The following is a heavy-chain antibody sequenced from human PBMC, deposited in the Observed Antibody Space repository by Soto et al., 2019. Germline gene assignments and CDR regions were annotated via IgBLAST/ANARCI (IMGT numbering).Heavy chain of an antibody. Sequence: PSETLSLTCAVSGGSISSGGYSWSWIRQPPGKGLEWIGYIYHSGSTYYNPSLKSRVTISVDRSKNQFSLKLSSVTAADTAVYYCARTASGTFYPRGQRTLVPVSA. CDR1: GGSISSGGYS. J-gene: IGHJ5*02. V-gene: IGHV4-30-2*01. CDR3: ARTASGTFYP. D-gene: IGHD1-7*01. CDR2: IYHSGST.